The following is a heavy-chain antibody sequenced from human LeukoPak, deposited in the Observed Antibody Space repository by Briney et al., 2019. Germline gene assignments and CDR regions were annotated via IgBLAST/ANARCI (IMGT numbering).Heavy chain of an antibody. CDR2: IYTSGST. D-gene: IGHD2-2*01. CDR3: ARDAIVVVPAEGPFDP. V-gene: IGHV4-4*07. CDR1: GGSISSYY. Sequence: TSETLSLTCTVSGGSISSYYWSWIRQPAGKGLEWIGRIYTSGSTNYNPSLKSRVTMSVDTSKNQFSLKLSSVTAADTAVYYCARDAIVVVPAEGPFDPWGQGTLVTVSS. J-gene: IGHJ5*02.